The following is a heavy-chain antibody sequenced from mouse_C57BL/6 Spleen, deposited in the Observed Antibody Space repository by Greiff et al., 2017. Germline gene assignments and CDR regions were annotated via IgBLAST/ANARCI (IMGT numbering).Heavy chain of an antibody. CDR3: ASHGEGGHYFDY. J-gene: IGHJ2*01. Sequence: EVKVVESGGDLVKPGGSLKLSCAASGFTFSSYGMSWVRQTPDKRLEWVATISSGGSYTYYPDSVKGRFTISRDNAKNTLYLQMSSLKSEDTAMYYCASHGEGGHYFDYWGQGTTLTVSS. CDR1: GFTFSSYG. CDR2: ISSGGSYT. V-gene: IGHV5-6*01.